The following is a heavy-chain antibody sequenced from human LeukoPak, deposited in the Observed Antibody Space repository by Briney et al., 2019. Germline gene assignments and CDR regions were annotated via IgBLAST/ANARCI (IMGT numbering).Heavy chain of an antibody. Sequence: KPGESLRLSCAGSGFTFSNAWMNWVRQAPGKGLEWVGRIKSNPDGGATDYVAPVKGRFTISRDDSKNTVYLQMNSLRTEDTAVYYCNTGGYYQDYWGQGTLVTVSS. CDR1: GFTFSNAW. V-gene: IGHV3-15*01. D-gene: IGHD1-26*01. J-gene: IGHJ4*02. CDR3: NTGGYYQDY. CDR2: IKSNPDGGAT.